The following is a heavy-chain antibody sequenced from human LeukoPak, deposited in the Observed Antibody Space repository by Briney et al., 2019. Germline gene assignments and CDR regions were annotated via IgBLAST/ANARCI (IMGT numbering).Heavy chain of an antibody. Sequence: GGSLRLSCAASGFNFASNWMHWVRQTPGKGLMWVSRINSGGSGTSYADSVEGRFTISRDNAMNSLYLQMNSLRAEDTAIYYCARSLPYGTTWYGRSDFWGQGTLVTVSS. J-gene: IGHJ4*02. CDR3: ARSLPYGTTWYGRSDF. D-gene: IGHD6-13*01. CDR1: GFNFASNW. V-gene: IGHV3-74*01. CDR2: INSGGSGT.